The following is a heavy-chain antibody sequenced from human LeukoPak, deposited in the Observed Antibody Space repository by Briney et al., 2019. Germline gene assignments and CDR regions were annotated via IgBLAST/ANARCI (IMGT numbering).Heavy chain of an antibody. D-gene: IGHD2-2*02. J-gene: IGHJ6*02. V-gene: IGHV3-21*01. Sequence: SLRLSCAASGFTFXXYSMNWVRQAPGKGLEWVSSISSSSSYIYYADSVKGRFTISRDNAKNSLYLQMNSLRAEDTAVYYCAREGDCSSTSCYMRYYGMDVWGQGTTVTVSS. CDR3: AREGDCSSTSCYMRYYGMDV. CDR2: ISSSSSYI. CDR1: GFTFXXYS.